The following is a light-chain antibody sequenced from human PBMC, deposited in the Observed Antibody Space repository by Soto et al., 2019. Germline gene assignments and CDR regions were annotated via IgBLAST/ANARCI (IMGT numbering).Light chain of an antibody. J-gene: IGKJ4*01. CDR3: QHYNELPLT. CDR1: QSVSTN. V-gene: IGKV3-15*01. Sequence: EMVMTQSPATLSVSPGERATLSCRASQSVSTNLAWYQQKPGQGPRLLIFGASTRAIGITARFSGSGSGTDFTLTISSLQSEDFAVYYCQHYNELPLTFGGGTKVEIK. CDR2: GAS.